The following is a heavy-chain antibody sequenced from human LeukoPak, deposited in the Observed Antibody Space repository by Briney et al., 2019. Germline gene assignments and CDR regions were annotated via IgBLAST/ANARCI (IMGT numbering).Heavy chain of an antibody. D-gene: IGHD3-22*01. V-gene: IGHV4-34*01. J-gene: IGHJ4*02. CDR1: GGSFGGYY. CDR3: ARQKILDDNYDSSGYYVDQ. Sequence: PSETLSLTCAVYGGSFGGYYWSWIRQPPGKGLEWIGEINHSGSTNYNPSLKSRVTISVDTSKNQFSLKLSSVTASDTAVYYCARQKILDDNYDSSGYYVDQWGQGSLVTVSS. CDR2: INHSGST.